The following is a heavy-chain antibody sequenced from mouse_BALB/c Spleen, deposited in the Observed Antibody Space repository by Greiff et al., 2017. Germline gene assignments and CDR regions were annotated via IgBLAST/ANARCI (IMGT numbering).Heavy chain of an antibody. D-gene: IGHD1-1*01. CDR2: ICSGGSYT. CDR3: AREGIITTGRVFDY. Sequence: EVKLMETGGDLVKPGGSLKLSCAASGFTFSSYGMSWVRQTPDKRLEWVATICSGGSYTYYPDSVKGRFTLSRDNAKNTLYLQMSSLKSEDTAMYYCAREGIITTGRVFDYWGQGTTLTVSS. CDR1: GFTFSSYG. V-gene: IGHV5-6*01. J-gene: IGHJ2*01.